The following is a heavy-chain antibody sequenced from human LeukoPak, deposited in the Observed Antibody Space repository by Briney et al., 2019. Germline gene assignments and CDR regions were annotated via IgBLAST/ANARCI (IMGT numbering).Heavy chain of an antibody. D-gene: IGHD3-22*01. Sequence: PGGSLRLSCAASGFTFSSYSMNWVRQAPGKGLVWVSRINSDGSSTSYEDSVKGRFTISRDNAKNTLYLQMNSLRAEDTAVYYCARGGGDYYDSSGYYSKGFYYMDVWGKGTTVTISS. CDR3: ARGGGDYYDSSGYYSKGFYYMDV. CDR1: GFTFSSYS. CDR2: INSDGSST. J-gene: IGHJ6*03. V-gene: IGHV3-74*01.